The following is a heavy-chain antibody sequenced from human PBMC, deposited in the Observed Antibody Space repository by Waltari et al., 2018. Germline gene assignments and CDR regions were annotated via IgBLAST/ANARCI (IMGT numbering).Heavy chain of an antibody. CDR1: GGSISSSSYY. CDR3: ATNLPTYYYDSSGYYSSRGY. D-gene: IGHD3-22*01. V-gene: IGHV4-39*07. J-gene: IGHJ4*02. Sequence: QLQLQESGPGLVKPSETLSLTCTVSGGSISSSSYYWGWIRQPPGKGLEWIGSIYYSGSTYYNPALKSRVTISVDTSKNQFSLKLSSVTAADTAVYYCATNLPTYYYDSSGYYSSRGYWGQGTLVTVSS. CDR2: IYYSGST.